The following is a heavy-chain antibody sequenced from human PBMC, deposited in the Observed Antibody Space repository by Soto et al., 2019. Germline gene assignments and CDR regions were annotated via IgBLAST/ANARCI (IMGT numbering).Heavy chain of an antibody. D-gene: IGHD6-13*01. J-gene: IGHJ6*02. Sequence: QVQLVQSGAEVKKPGSSVKVSCKASGGTFSSYAISWVRQAPGQGLAWMGGIIPIFGTANYAQKFQGRVTITADEATSTAYMELSSLRSEDTAVYYCARRGVRAAAGMHYYYCMDVWGQGTTVTVSS. CDR2: IIPIFGTA. CDR1: GGTFSSYA. CDR3: ARRGVRAAAGMHYYYCMDV. V-gene: IGHV1-69*01.